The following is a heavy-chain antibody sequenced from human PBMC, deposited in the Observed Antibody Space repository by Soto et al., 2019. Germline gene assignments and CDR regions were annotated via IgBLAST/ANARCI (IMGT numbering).Heavy chain of an antibody. CDR1: GGYFSGYY. CDR3: ARASGGMDV. D-gene: IGHD6-19*01. V-gene: IGHV4-34*01. Sequence: SETLSLTCGVDGGYFSGYYWTWIHQPPGTGLEWIGEINHRGRTNYNPSLKSRVTISEDTSKNQFSLKLSSVTAADTAVYYCARASGGMDVRGQGTTVTVSS. J-gene: IGHJ6*02. CDR2: INHRGRT.